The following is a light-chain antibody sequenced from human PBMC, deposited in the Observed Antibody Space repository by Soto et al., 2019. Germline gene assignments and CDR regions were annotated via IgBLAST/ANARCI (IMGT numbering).Light chain of an antibody. J-gene: IGLJ2*01. V-gene: IGLV2-14*01. CDR3: SSYTSSSTLVV. Sequence: QSALTQPASVSESPGQSITIPCTGTSSDIGGYNYVSWYQQSPGKAPKLLIFDVTNRPSGVSNRFSGSKSGNTASLTISGLQAEDEAIYYSSSYTSSSTLVVFGGGTKVTVL. CDR2: DVT. CDR1: SSDIGGYNY.